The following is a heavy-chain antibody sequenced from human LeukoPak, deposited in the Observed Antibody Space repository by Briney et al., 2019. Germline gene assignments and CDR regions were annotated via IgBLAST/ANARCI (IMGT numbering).Heavy chain of an antibody. V-gene: IGHV1-24*01. CDR2: FDPEDGET. CDR1: GGTFSSYA. J-gene: IGHJ4*02. CDR3: ATNVIFGVPLRTPAGYYFDY. D-gene: IGHD3-3*01. Sequence: ASVKVSCKASGGTFSSYAISWVRQAPGKGLEWMGGFDPEDGETIYAQKFQGRVTMTEDTSTDTAYMELSSLRSEDTAVYYCATNVIFGVPLRTPAGYYFDYWGQGTLDTVSS.